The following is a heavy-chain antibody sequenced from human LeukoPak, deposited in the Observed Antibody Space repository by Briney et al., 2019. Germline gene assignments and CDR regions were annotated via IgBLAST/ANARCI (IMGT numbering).Heavy chain of an antibody. CDR2: ISGSGGST. J-gene: IGHJ4*02. CDR1: GFTFSTYA. V-gene: IGHV3-23*01. Sequence: GGSLRLSCAASGFTFSTYAMNWVRQAPGKGLEWVSAISGSGGSTYYADSVKGRFTISRDNSKNTLYLQMNSLRAEDTAVYYCAKETYSSWYLGFDYWGQGTLVTVSS. D-gene: IGHD6-13*01. CDR3: AKETYSSWYLGFDY.